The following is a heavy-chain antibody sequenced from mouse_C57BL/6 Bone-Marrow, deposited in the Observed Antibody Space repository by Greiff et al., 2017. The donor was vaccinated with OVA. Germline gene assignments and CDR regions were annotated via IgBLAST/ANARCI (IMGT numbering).Heavy chain of an antibody. V-gene: IGHV1-50*01. Sequence: QVQLQQPGAELVKPGASVKLSCKASGYTFTSYWMQWVKQRPGQGLEWIGEIDPSDSYTNYNQKFKGKATLTVDTSSSTAYMQLSSLTSEDSAVYYCARFDGYYGGFAYWGQRTLVTVSA. CDR1: GYTFTSYW. CDR2: IDPSDSYT. J-gene: IGHJ3*01. D-gene: IGHD2-3*01. CDR3: ARFDGYYGGFAY.